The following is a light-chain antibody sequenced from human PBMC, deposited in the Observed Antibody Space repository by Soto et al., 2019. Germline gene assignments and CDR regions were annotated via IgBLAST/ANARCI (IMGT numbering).Light chain of an antibody. Sequence: ELVMTQSPATLSVSPGERATLSCRASQSVSSNLAWYQQKPGQAPRLLIYGASTRATGIPEKFSGSGSGTEFTLTISSLQSEDFAVYYCQQYNNWPPYTFGQGTKLEIK. J-gene: IGKJ2*01. CDR3: QQYNNWPPYT. V-gene: IGKV3-15*01. CDR2: GAS. CDR1: QSVSSN.